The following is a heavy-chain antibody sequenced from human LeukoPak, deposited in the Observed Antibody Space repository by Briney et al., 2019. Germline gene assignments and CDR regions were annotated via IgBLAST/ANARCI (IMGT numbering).Heavy chain of an antibody. Sequence: SETLSLTCAVYGGSFSGYYWSWIRQPPGKGLEWIGEINHSGSTNYNPSLKSRVTISVDTSKNQFSLKLSSVTAADTAVYYCVRGLRWLQSSVGWYFDLWGRGTLVTVSS. CDR2: INHSGST. D-gene: IGHD5-24*01. J-gene: IGHJ2*01. V-gene: IGHV4-34*01. CDR1: GGSFSGYY. CDR3: VRGLRWLQSSVGWYFDL.